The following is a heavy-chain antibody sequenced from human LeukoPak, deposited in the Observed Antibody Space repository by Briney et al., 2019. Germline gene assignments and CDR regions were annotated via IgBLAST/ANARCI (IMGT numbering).Heavy chain of an antibody. CDR2: ISGSGGST. CDR1: GFTFSSYA. J-gene: IGHJ5*02. Sequence: GGSLRLSCAASGFTFSSYAMSWVRQAPGKGLEWVSAISGSGGSTYYADSVKGRFTISRDNSKNTLYLQMNGLRAEDTAVYYCAKDRPDFVVVPAAIRGGRDWFDPWGQGTLVTVSS. CDR3: AKDRPDFVVVPAAIRGGRDWFDP. D-gene: IGHD2-2*01. V-gene: IGHV3-23*01.